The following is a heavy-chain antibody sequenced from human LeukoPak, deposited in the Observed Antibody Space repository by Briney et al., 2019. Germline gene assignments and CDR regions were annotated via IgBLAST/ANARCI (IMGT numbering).Heavy chain of an antibody. Sequence: GGSLRLSCAASGFTFSSYGMHWVRQAPGKGLEWVAVISYDGSNKYYADSVKGRFTISRDNSKNTLYLQMNSLRAEDTAVYYCAKDLTYYDSAVYYYGMDVWGQGTTVTVSS. CDR1: GFTFSSYG. V-gene: IGHV3-30*18. D-gene: IGHD3-22*01. J-gene: IGHJ6*02. CDR2: ISYDGSNK. CDR3: AKDLTYYDSAVYYYGMDV.